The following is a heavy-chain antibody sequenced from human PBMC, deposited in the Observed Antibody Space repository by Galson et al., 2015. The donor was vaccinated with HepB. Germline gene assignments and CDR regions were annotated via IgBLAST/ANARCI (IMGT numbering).Heavy chain of an antibody. CDR2: ISSSSSYI. D-gene: IGHD3-16*01. Sequence: SLRLSCAASGFTFSSYSMNWVRQAPGKGLEWVSSISSSSSYIYYADSVKGRFTISRDNAKNSLYLQMNSLRAEDTAVYYCARDLAYDYYYYYYGMDVWGQGTTVTVSS. J-gene: IGHJ6*02. CDR3: ARDLAYDYYYYYYGMDV. V-gene: IGHV3-21*01. CDR1: GFTFSSYS.